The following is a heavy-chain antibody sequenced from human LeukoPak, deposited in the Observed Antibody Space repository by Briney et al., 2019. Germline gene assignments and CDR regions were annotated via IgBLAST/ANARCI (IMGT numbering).Heavy chain of an antibody. CDR3: ARVRSGSSAGNYGMDV. D-gene: IGHD1-26*01. CDR1: GFTFSSYW. CDR2: INSDGSTT. J-gene: IGHJ6*02. Sequence: GGSLRLSCAASGFTFSSYWMHWVRQAPGKGLVWVSRINSDGSTTSYADSVKGRFTISRDNAKNTLYLQMNSLRAEDTAVYYCARVRSGSSAGNYGMDVWGQGTTVTVSS. V-gene: IGHV3-74*01.